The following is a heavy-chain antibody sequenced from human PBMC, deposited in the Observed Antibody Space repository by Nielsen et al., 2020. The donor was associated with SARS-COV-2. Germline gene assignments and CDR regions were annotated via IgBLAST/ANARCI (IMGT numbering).Heavy chain of an antibody. Sequence: SETLSLTCTVSGGSISGSYWTWIRQPPGKGLECIGHIDYSGNTNYNPSLKSRVTISVDTSKNHFSLSLTSVTAADTAVYFCARVRDYQRGDWYFDLWGRGTLATVSS. D-gene: IGHD4-11*01. J-gene: IGHJ2*01. V-gene: IGHV4-59*08. CDR1: GGSISGSY. CDR2: IDYSGNT. CDR3: ARVRDYQRGDWYFDL.